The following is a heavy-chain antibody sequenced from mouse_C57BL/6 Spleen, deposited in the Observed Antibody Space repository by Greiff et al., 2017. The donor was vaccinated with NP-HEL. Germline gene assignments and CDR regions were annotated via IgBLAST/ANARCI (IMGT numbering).Heavy chain of an antibody. D-gene: IGHD1-1*01. CDR3: ANYGTPYYYAMDY. CDR2: ISSGSSTI. V-gene: IGHV5-17*01. CDR1: GFTFSDYG. Sequence: EVQLVESGGGLVKPGGSLKLSCAASGFTFSDYGMHWVRQAPEKGLEWVAYISSGSSTIYYADTVKGRFTISRDNAKNTLFLQMTSLRSEDTAMYYCANYGTPYYYAMDYWGQGTSVTVSS. J-gene: IGHJ4*01.